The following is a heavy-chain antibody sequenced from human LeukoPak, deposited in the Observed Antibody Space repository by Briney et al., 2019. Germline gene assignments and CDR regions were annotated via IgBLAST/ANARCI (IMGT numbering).Heavy chain of an antibody. CDR2: INPSGGST. CDR3: ASLTRNTMIVAG. Sequence: ASVKVSCKASGYTFTSYYMHWVRQAPGQGLEWMGIINPSGGSTSYAQKFQGRVTMTRDMSTSTVYMELSSLRSEDTAVYYCASLTRNTMIVAGWGQGTLVTVSS. J-gene: IGHJ4*02. D-gene: IGHD3-22*01. V-gene: IGHV1-46*01. CDR1: GYTFTSYY.